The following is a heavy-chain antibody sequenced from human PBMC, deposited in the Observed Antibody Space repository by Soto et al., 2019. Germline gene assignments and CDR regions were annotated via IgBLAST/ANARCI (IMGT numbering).Heavy chain of an antibody. Sequence: SVKVSCKASGGTFSTNTISWVRQAPGQGLEWMGGIMPIFGSANYAQKSQGRVTITADEYTRTVYMELSRLRSEDTAVYYCARQFDSDTSGYYYAYWGQGTLVTVSS. J-gene: IGHJ4*02. CDR1: GGTFSTNT. V-gene: IGHV1-69*13. CDR3: ARQFDSDTSGYYYAY. CDR2: IMPIFGSA. D-gene: IGHD3-22*01.